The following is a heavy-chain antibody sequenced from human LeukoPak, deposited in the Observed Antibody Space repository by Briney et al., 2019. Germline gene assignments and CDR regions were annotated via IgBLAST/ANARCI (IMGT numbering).Heavy chain of an antibody. D-gene: IGHD4-23*01. J-gene: IGHJ4*02. V-gene: IGHV3-33*06. CDR2: IWYDGSNK. CDR3: AKGFYGGNQYYFDY. CDR1: GFTFNSYG. Sequence: PGGSLRLSCAASGFTFNSYGMHWVRQAPGKGLEWVAVIWYDGSNKYYADSVKGRFTISRDNSKNTLYLQMNSLRAEDTAVYYCAKGFYGGNQYYFDYWGQGTLVTVSS.